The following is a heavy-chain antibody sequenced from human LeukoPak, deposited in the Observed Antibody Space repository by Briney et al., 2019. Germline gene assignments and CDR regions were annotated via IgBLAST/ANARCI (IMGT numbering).Heavy chain of an antibody. CDR3: ARDLYGDHAFDY. J-gene: IGHJ4*02. V-gene: IGHV4-34*01. Sequence: TSETLSLTCAVYGGSFSGYYWSWIRQPPGKGLEWIGEINHSGSTNYNPSLKSRVTISVDTSKNQFSLKLSSVTAADTAVYYCARDLYGDHAFDYWGQGTLVTVSS. D-gene: IGHD4-17*01. CDR2: INHSGST. CDR1: GGSFSGYY.